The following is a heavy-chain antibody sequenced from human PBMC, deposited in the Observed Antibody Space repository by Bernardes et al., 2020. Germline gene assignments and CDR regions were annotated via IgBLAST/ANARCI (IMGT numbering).Heavy chain of an antibody. CDR2: IGTAGDT. Sequence: GSLRLSWSASGFTFSSYDMHWVRHATGKGLEWVSAIGTAGDTYYPGSVKGRFTISRENAKNSLYLQMNSLRAEDTAVYYCARGPAYSSSWYWFDPWGQGTLVTVSS. D-gene: IGHD6-13*01. CDR3: ARGPAYSSSWYWFDP. CDR1: GFTFSSYD. V-gene: IGHV3-13*01. J-gene: IGHJ5*02.